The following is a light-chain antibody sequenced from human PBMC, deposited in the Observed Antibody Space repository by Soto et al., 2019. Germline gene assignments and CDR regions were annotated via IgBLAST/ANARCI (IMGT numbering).Light chain of an antibody. V-gene: IGLV2-14*01. CDR3: SSYKSSSPYV. Sequence: QSVLTQPASVSGSPGQSITISCTGTSSDVGGYNYVSWYQQHPGKAPKLMIYEVSNRPSGVSNRFSGSKSGKTASLTISGLQAEDEADYYCSSYKSSSPYVFGTGTKVTLL. J-gene: IGLJ1*01. CDR2: EVS. CDR1: SSDVGGYNY.